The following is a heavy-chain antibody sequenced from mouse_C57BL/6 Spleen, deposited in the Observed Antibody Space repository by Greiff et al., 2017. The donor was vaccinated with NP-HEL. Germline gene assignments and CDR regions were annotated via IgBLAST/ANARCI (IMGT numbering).Heavy chain of an antibody. Sequence: EVQLQQSGPELVKPGASVKIPCKASGYTFTDYNMDWVKQSHGKSLEWIGDINTNNGGTIYNQKFKGKATLTVDKSSSTAYMELRSLTSEDTAVYDCARLDDGYSLVAYWGQGTLVTVSA. CDR3: ARLDDGYSLVAY. J-gene: IGHJ3*01. D-gene: IGHD2-3*01. CDR1: GYTFTDYN. CDR2: INTNNGGT. V-gene: IGHV1-18*01.